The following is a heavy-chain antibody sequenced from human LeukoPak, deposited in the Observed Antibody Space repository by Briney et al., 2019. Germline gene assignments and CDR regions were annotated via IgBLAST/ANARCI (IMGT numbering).Heavy chain of an antibody. CDR3: ARGSEWDLLGSCDY. V-gene: IGHV3-48*01. Sequence: GGSLRLSCAASGFTFSSYSMKWVRQAPGKGLEWISYISSSSSTIYYADSVKGRFTISRDNAKNSLYLQMNSLRAEDTAVYYCARGSEWDLLGSCDYWGQGTLVTVSS. CDR1: GFTFSSYS. J-gene: IGHJ4*02. D-gene: IGHD1-26*01. CDR2: ISSSSSTI.